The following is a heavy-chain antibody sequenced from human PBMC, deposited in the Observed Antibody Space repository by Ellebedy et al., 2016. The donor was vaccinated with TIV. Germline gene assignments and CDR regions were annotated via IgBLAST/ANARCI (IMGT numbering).Heavy chain of an antibody. D-gene: IGHD3-16*01. CDR3: TRRYDYVWGSPDY. Sequence: GGSLRLSCTASGFTFTNYTLSWFRQSPGKGLEWLGFIRGKAYGGSTEYAASVKGRFTVSRDDYKSIAYLQMISLKTEDTAVYYCTRRYDYVWGSPDYWGQGTLVTVSS. CDR2: IRGKAYGGST. J-gene: IGHJ4*02. CDR1: GFTFTNYT. V-gene: IGHV3-49*03.